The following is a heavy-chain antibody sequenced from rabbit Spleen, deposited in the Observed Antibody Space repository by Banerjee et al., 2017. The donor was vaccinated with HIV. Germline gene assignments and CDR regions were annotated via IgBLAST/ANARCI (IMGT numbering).Heavy chain of an antibody. D-gene: IGHD8-1*01. V-gene: IGHV1S45*01. J-gene: IGHJ6*01. Sequence: EQLEESGGGLVKPEGSLTLTCKASGVSFSNKAVMCWVRQAPGKGLEWIACINAVTGKAVYASWAKGRFTFSKTSSTTVTLQMTSLTAADTATYFCARDTGSSFSSYGMDLWGPGTLVTVS. CDR3: ARDTGSSFSSYGMDL. CDR1: GVSFSNKAV. CDR2: INAVTGKA.